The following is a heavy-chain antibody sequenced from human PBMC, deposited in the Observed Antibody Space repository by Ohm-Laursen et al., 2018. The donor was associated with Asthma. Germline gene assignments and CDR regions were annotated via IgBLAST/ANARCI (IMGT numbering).Heavy chain of an antibody. CDR3: ARAWVGFDY. V-gene: IGHV3-48*02. Sequence: SLRLSCAASGCTFSLYGMNWVRQAPGKGLEWVSYISSSGSTIYYADSVRGRFTISRDNAKNSLYLHMNSLRDEDTAVYYCARAWVGFDYWGQGTLFTVSS. J-gene: IGHJ4*02. CDR2: ISSSGSTI. CDR1: GCTFSLYG. D-gene: IGHD2-15*01.